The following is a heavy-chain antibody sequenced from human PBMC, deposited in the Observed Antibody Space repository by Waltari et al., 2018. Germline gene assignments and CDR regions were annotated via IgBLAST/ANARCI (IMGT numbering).Heavy chain of an antibody. CDR2: IIPIFGTA. V-gene: IGHV1-69*08. J-gene: IGHJ6*02. D-gene: IGHD6-19*01. CDR1: GGTFTSYA. Sequence: QVQLVQSGAEVKKPGSSVKVSCKASGGTFTSYATSWVRPDPGHGLAWMGRIIPIFGTANYAQKFQGRGTITADKSTSTAYMELSSLRSEDTAVYYCARDRIAVADYYYYYGMDVWGQGTTVTVSS. CDR3: ARDRIAVADYYYYYGMDV.